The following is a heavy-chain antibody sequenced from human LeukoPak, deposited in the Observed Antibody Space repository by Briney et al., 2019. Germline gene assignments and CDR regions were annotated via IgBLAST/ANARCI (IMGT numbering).Heavy chain of an antibody. CDR3: ARVVGTDEGADY. V-gene: IGHV3-7*04. D-gene: IGHD1-7*01. CDR1: GFTFRHYW. CDR2: IKPDGSEK. J-gene: IGHJ4*02. Sequence: PGGSLRLSCAASGFTFRHYWMNWVRQASGKGLEWVANIKPDGSEKRYAHSVKGRFTIPRDNAENSLYLQINSLRAEDTAVYYCARVVGTDEGADYWGRGTLVTVSS.